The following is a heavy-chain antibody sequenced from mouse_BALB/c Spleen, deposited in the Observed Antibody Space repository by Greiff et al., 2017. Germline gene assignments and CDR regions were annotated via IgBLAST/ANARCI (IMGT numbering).Heavy chain of an antibody. Sequence: EVQLVESGGGLVKPGGSLKLSCAASGFAFSSYDMSWVRQTLEKRLEWVAYISSGGGSTYYPDTVKGRFTISRDNAKNTLYLQMSSLKSEDTAMYYCARDHGNYGSGFDYWDQGTTLTVSA. CDR1: GFAFSSYD. V-gene: IGHV5-12-1*01. J-gene: IGHJ2*01. CDR3: ARDHGNYGSGFDY. CDR2: ISSGGGST. D-gene: IGHD2-1*01.